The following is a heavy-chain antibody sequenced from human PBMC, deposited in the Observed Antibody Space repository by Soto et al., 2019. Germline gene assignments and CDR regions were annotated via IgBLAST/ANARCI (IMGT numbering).Heavy chain of an antibody. CDR2: ISYDGSNK. Sequence: GGSLRLSCAASGFTFSSYGMHWVRQAPGKGLGWVAVISYDGSNKYYADSVKGRFTISRDNSKNTLYLQMNSLRAEDTAVYYCAKVPPLVATTGYYYGMDVWGQGTTVTVSS. CDR1: GFTFSSYG. V-gene: IGHV3-30*18. J-gene: IGHJ6*02. CDR3: AKVPPLVATTGYYYGMDV. D-gene: IGHD5-12*01.